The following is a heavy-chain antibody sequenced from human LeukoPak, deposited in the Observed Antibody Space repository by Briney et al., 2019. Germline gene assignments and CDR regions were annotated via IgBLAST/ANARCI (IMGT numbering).Heavy chain of an antibody. CDR3: ASSFDCSSTSCYRAFDI. Sequence: GGSLRLSCAASGFTFSSYAMHWVRQAPGKGLEWVAVISYDGSNKYYADSVKGRFTISRDNSKNTLYLQMNSLRAEDTAVYYCASSFDCSSTSCYRAFDIWGQGTMVTVSS. D-gene: IGHD2-2*01. CDR2: ISYDGSNK. V-gene: IGHV3-30-3*01. CDR1: GFTFSSYA. J-gene: IGHJ3*02.